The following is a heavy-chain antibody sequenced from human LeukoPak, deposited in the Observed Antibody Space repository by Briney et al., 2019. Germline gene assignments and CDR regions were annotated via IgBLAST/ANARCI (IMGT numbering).Heavy chain of an antibody. CDR3: ARWRGYGYCLDY. D-gene: IGHD5-18*01. Sequence: KASETLSLTCTVSGGSINNYYWNWFRQPPGKGLEWIGFVSYSGGTKYSPSLGSRVTISMDTSKNHFSLSLSSVTASDTAVYHCARWRGYGYCLDYWGQGTLVTVSS. J-gene: IGHJ4*02. CDR1: GGSINNYY. CDR2: VSYSGGT. V-gene: IGHV4-59*01.